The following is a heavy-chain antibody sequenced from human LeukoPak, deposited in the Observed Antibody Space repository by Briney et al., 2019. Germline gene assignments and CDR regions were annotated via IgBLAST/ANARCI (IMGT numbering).Heavy chain of an antibody. CDR3: ARGSGDYNFYFEY. D-gene: IGHD5-24*01. CDR1: GFIVSTNY. Sequence: GGSLRLSCAASGFIVSTNYMTWVRQAPGKGLEWVSVIYSGGSTYYADSVKGRFTISRDNSKNTLYLQMNSLRAEDTAVYYCARGSGDYNFYFEYWGQGTLVTVSS. V-gene: IGHV3-66*01. CDR2: IYSGGST. J-gene: IGHJ4*02.